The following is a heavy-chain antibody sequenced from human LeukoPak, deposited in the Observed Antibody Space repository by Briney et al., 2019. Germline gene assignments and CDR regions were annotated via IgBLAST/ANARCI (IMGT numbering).Heavy chain of an antibody. CDR1: GGSIRSYY. J-gene: IGHJ4*02. CDR2: LNSNGNI. V-gene: IGHV4-4*07. D-gene: IGHD3-10*01. Sequence: PSETLSLTCTVSGGSIRSYYWSWIRQSAGKGLEWIGRLNSNGNINYNPSLKSRLTMSVDTSKNQSSLKLNSVTAADTAIYYCARDKTSGSGAFEYWGQGTLVTVSS. CDR3: ARDKTSGSGAFEY.